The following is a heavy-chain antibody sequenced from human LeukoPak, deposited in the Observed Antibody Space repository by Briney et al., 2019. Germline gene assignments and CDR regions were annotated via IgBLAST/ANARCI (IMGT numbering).Heavy chain of an antibody. V-gene: IGHV3-23*01. CDR2: ITGSGRGT. J-gene: IGHJ3*02. CDR1: GLTFSNYA. D-gene: IGHD4-17*01. CDR3: SKDPNGDYVGAFDM. Sequence: GGSLRLSCTASGLTFSNYATAWVRQAPGKGLEWVSSITGSGRGTYYADSVKGRFSVSRDNSQNTVFLHMNSLRADDTALYYCSKDPNGDYVGAFDMWGPGTMVTVSS.